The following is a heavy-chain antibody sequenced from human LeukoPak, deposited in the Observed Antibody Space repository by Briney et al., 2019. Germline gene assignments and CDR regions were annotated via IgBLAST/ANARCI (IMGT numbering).Heavy chain of an antibody. V-gene: IGHV4-39*01. CDR2: IYYSGST. D-gene: IGHD6-19*01. CDR1: GGSICSSSYY. CDR3: ARQKNSSGWLYFDC. Sequence: SETLSLTCTVSGGSICSSSYYWGWIRQPPGKGLEWIGSIYYSGSTYYNPSLKSRVTISIDTSKNQFSLKLSSVTAADTAVYYCARQKNSSGWLYFDCWGQGTLVTVSS. J-gene: IGHJ4*02.